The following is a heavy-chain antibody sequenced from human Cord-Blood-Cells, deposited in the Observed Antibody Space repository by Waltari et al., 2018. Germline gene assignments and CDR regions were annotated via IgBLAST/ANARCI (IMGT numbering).Heavy chain of an antibody. CDR2: IKSKTDGGTT. CDR1: GFTFSNAW. CDR3: TTVGYSYGYVGYYYYYMDV. V-gene: IGHV3-15*01. Sequence: EVQLVESGGGLVKPGGSLRLSCAASGFTFSNAWMSWVRQAPGKGLEWVGRIKSKTDGGTTDYAAPVKGRVTISRDDSKNTLYLQMNSLKTEDTAVYYCTTVGYSYGYVGYYYYYMDVWGKGTTVTVSS. D-gene: IGHD5-18*01. J-gene: IGHJ6*03.